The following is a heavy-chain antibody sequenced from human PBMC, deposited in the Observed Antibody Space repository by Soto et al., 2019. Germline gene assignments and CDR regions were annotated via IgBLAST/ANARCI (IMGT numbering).Heavy chain of an antibody. D-gene: IGHD2-21*02. J-gene: IGHJ6*02. CDR1: WFPFRWYG. CDR3: XKVAQGDPLITDYGVDV. CDR2: ISYDGSNK. V-gene: IGHV3-30*18. Sequence: PGGALRLSRSAPWFPFRWYGMFLVRPGPGKGLEWVALISYDGSNKYYADSVKGRFTVSRDNSKNTLYLQMYSLRAEDTAVYYCXKVAQGDPLITDYGVDVWGQGTTVTVSS.